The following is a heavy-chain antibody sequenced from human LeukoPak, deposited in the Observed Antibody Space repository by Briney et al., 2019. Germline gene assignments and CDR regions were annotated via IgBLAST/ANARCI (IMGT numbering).Heavy chain of an antibody. D-gene: IGHD2-2*01. CDR3: ARDQKSTSCYDY. J-gene: IGHJ4*02. CDR1: GGSISSSSYY. Sequence: SETLSLTCTVSGGSISSSSYYWGWIRQSPGKGLEWIGYIHYSGSTNYNPSLKSRVTISVDTSKNQFSLKLSSVTAADTAVYFCARDQKSTSCYDYWGPGNLVTVSS. CDR2: IHYSGST. V-gene: IGHV4-61*01.